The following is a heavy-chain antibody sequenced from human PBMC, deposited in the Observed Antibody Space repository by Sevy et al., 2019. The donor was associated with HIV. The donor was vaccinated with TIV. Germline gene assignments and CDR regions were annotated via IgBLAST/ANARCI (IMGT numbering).Heavy chain of an antibody. Sequence: ASVKVSCKASGYTFTSYAMNWVRQAPGQGLEWMGWINTNTGNPTYAQGFTGRFVFSLDTCVSTAYLQISSLKAEDTAVYYCAIGDYGDYGSLNYFDYWGQGTLVTVSS. CDR2: INTNTGNP. CDR1: GYTFTSYA. J-gene: IGHJ4*02. D-gene: IGHD4-17*01. CDR3: AIGDYGDYGSLNYFDY. V-gene: IGHV7-4-1*02.